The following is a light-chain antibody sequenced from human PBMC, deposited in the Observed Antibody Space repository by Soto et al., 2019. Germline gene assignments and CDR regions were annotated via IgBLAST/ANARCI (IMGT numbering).Light chain of an antibody. CDR3: CSHLNDFTHLI. CDR1: SSDVGSHKL. J-gene: IGLJ2*01. V-gene: IGLV2-23*01. Sequence: QSVLTQPASVSGSPGQSITISFTGGSSDVGSHKLVSGYQQISGKAPRVIIYAATKRPPGVSQRFSASQSGNVASLTISGLQADDEAEYFCCSHLNDFTHLIFGWGTKLTVL. CDR2: AAT.